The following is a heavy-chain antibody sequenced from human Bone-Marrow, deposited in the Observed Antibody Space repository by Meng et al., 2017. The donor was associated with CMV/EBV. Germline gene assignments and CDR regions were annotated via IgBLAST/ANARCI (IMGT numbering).Heavy chain of an antibody. V-gene: IGHV4-34*01. Sequence: SETLSLTCAVYGGSFSGYYWSWIRQPPGKGLEWIGEINHSGSTKYNPSLKSRVTISVDKSKNQFSLRLTSVTAADTAVFYCASESATYLGGRIYYHGMDVWGQGTTVTVSS. CDR3: ASESATYLGGRIYYHGMDV. CDR1: GGSFSGYY. J-gene: IGHJ6*02. CDR2: INHSGST. D-gene: IGHD1-26*01.